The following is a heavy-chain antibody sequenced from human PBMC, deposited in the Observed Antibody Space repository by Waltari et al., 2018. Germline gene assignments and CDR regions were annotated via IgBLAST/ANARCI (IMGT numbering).Heavy chain of an antibody. Sequence: QVQLVQSGAEVKKPGASVKVSCKASGYTFTGYYMHWVRQAPGQGLEWMGRINPNNGGTNYAQKFQGRVTMTRDTSISTAYMELSRLRSDDTAVYYCARGYSSGWYRHFDYWGQGTLVTVSS. CDR2: INPNNGGT. D-gene: IGHD6-19*01. CDR1: GYTFTGYY. J-gene: IGHJ4*02. V-gene: IGHV1-2*06. CDR3: ARGYSSGWYRHFDY.